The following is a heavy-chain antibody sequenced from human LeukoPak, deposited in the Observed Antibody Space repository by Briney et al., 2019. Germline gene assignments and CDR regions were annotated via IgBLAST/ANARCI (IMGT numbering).Heavy chain of an antibody. CDR1: GFTFSSYA. CDR3: AKGDTYYYDSSVNFDY. V-gene: IGHV3-23*01. D-gene: IGHD3-22*01. CDR2: ISGSGGST. Sequence: PGGSLRLSCAASGFTFSSYAMSWVRQAPGKGLEWVSAISGSGGSTYYADSVKGRFTISRDNSKNTQYLQMNSLRAEDTAVYYCAKGDTYYYDSSVNFDYWGQGTLVTVSS. J-gene: IGHJ4*02.